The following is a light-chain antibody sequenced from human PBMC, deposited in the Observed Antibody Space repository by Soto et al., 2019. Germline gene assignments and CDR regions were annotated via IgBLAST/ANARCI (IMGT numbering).Light chain of an antibody. CDR1: QGITNF. J-gene: IGKJ3*01. V-gene: IGKV1-27*01. CDR2: AAS. CDR3: QKYSSAPFT. Sequence: DIQMTQSPSSLSASVGDRVTVTCRASQGITNFLAWYQQKPGTAPKLLIYAASTLHSGVPSRFSGSGYGTEFTLNISSLQPEDAATYYCQKYSSAPFTFGPVTKVEIK.